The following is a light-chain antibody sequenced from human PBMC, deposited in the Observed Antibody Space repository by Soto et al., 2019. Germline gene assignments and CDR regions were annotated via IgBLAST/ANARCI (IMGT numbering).Light chain of an antibody. CDR3: QQANSFPLT. V-gene: IGKV1-12*01. CDR2: ATS. Sequence: DLQMTQSPSSVSASVGDRVTITCRASQGVSSWVAWYQQKPGKVPKLLIYATSSLQSGVPSRFSGRGSGTDFTLTISSLQPEDIATYYCQQANSFPLTFGGGTKVEIK. J-gene: IGKJ4*01. CDR1: QGVSSW.